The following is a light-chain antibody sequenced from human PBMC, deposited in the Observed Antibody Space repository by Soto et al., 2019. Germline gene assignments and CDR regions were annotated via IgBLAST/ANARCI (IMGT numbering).Light chain of an antibody. CDR3: KQYDVHPKT. CDR1: ENIKNW. J-gene: IGKJ1*01. CDR2: DAS. Sequence: DIHMTHSPSTLSASVGDRVTITCRASENIKNWLAWYQQTAGKAPKVLISDASRLEAGVPSRFSGSGSGKDFTLTITSLQTDDFRTHYCKQYDVHPKTIVQGSKVEIX. V-gene: IGKV1-5*01.